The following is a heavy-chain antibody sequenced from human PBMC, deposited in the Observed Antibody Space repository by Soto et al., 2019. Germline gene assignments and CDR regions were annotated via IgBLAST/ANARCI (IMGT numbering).Heavy chain of an antibody. CDR3: ARHGSSSWYYFDY. CDR2: IYHSGST. J-gene: IGHJ4*02. Sequence: TLSSTCAVSAGSVSSGGYSWSWILQPPGKGLEWIGYIYHSGSTYYNPSLKSRVTISADKSISTAYLQWSSLKASDTAMYYCARHGSSSWYYFDYWGQGTLVTVSS. CDR1: AGSVSSGGYS. V-gene: IGHV4-30-2*01. D-gene: IGHD6-13*01.